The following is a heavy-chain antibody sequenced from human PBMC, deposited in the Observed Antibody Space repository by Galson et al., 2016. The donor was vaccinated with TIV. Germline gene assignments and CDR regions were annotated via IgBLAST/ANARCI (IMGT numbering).Heavy chain of an antibody. V-gene: IGHV3-33*06. CDR3: AKDHSVSAPFYYFLDV. Sequence: SLRLSCAVSGFPFSTYAMHWVRHSPGKGLEWVALIWYDGSNKEYVDSAKGRFTISRDNSRNTVYLHMNSLRAEDTALYFFAKDHSVSAPFYYFLDVWGKGTTVTVSS. D-gene: IGHD2-8*01. CDR2: IWYDGSNK. CDR1: GFPFSTYA. J-gene: IGHJ6*03.